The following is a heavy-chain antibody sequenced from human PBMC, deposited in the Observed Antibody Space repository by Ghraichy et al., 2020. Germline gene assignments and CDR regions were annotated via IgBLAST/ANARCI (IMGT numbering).Heavy chain of an antibody. J-gene: IGHJ5*02. CDR1: GGSISSYY. CDR2: IYYSGST. Sequence: SETLSLTCTVSGGSISSYYWSWIRQPPGKGLEWIGYIYYSGSTNYNPSLKSRVTISVDTSKNQFSLKLSSVTAADTAVYYCASVKPEIYCSGVSCYSLGGWFDPWGQGTLVTVSS. D-gene: IGHD2-15*01. V-gene: IGHV4-59*01. CDR3: ASVKPEIYCSGVSCYSLGGWFDP.